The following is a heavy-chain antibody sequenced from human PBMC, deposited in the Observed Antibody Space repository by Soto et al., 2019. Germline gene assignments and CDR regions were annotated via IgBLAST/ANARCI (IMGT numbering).Heavy chain of an antibody. D-gene: IGHD4-17*01. J-gene: IGHJ6*02. CDR1: GFTFSSYG. V-gene: IGHV3-33*01. Sequence: QVQLVESGGGVVQPGRSLRLSCAASGFTFSSYGMHWVRQAPGKGLEWVAVIWYDGSNKYYADSVKGRFTISRDNSKNTLYLQMTSLRAEDTAVYYCARDDGDYAPHYGMDVWGQGTTVSVSS. CDR2: IWYDGSNK. CDR3: ARDDGDYAPHYGMDV.